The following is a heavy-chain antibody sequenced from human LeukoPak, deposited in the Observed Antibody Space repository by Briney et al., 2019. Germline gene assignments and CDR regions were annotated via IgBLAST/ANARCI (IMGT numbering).Heavy chain of an antibody. D-gene: IGHD4-17*01. V-gene: IGHV1-2*02. J-gene: IGHJ4*02. CDR2: INPNSGGT. CDR1: GYTFTGCY. CDR3: ARAHPELYYGDSYNFDY. Sequence: ASVKVSCKASGYTFTGCYMHWVRQAPGQGLEWMGWINPNSGGTNYAQKFQGRVTMTRDTSTSTVYMELSSLRSEDTAVYYCARAHPELYYGDSYNFDYWGQGTLVTVSS.